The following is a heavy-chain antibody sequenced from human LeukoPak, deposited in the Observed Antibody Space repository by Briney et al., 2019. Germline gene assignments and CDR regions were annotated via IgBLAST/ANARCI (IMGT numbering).Heavy chain of an antibody. D-gene: IGHD1/OR15-1a*01. CDR2: IIPIFGTA. J-gene: IGHJ4*02. CDR3: ARDRETGTT. CDR1: GGTFSSYA. Sequence: GASVKVSCKASGGTFSSYAISWVRQAPGQGLEWMGGIIPIFGTANYAQKLQGRVTMTTDTSTSTAYMELRSLRSDDTAVYYCARDRETGTTWGQGTLVTVSS. V-gene: IGHV1-69*05.